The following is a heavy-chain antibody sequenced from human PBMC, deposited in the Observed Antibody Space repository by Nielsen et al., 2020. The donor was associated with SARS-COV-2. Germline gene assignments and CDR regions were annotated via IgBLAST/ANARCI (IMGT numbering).Heavy chain of an antibody. J-gene: IGHJ6*02. Sequence: GGSLRLSCAASGFTFSSYDMHWVRQATGKGLEWVSAIGTAGDTYYPGSVKGRFTISRENAKNSLYLQMNSLRAGDTAVYYCAKPYSSGWHLYYYYGMDVWGQGTTVTVSS. V-gene: IGHV3-13*04. CDR2: IGTAGDT. CDR1: GFTFSSYD. D-gene: IGHD6-19*01. CDR3: AKPYSSGWHLYYYYGMDV.